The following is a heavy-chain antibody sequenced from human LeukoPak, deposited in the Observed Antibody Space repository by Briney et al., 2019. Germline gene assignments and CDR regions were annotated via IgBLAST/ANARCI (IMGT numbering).Heavy chain of an antibody. CDR1: GFTFSSYA. CDR3: AKDRGRLDAFDI. CDR2: ISGSGGST. V-gene: IGHV3-23*01. D-gene: IGHD1-14*01. J-gene: IGHJ3*02. Sequence: PGGSLRLSCAASGFTFSSYAMSWVRQAPGKGLEWVSAISGSGGSTYYADSVNGRFTISRDNSKNTLYLQMNSLRAEDTAVYYCAKDRGRLDAFDIWGQGTMVTVSS.